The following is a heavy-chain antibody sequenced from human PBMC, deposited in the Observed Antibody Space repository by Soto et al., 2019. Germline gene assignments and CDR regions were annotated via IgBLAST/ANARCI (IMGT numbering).Heavy chain of an antibody. J-gene: IGHJ3*02. V-gene: IGHV3-48*01. Sequence: GGSLRLSCAASGFTFSSYSMNWVRQAPGKGLEWVSYISSSSSTIYYADSVKGRFTISRDNAKNSLYLQMNSPRAEDTAVYYCAGEGGYCSGGSCYSDNDAFDIWGQGTMVTVSS. D-gene: IGHD2-15*01. CDR2: ISSSSSTI. CDR1: GFTFSSYS. CDR3: AGEGGYCSGGSCYSDNDAFDI.